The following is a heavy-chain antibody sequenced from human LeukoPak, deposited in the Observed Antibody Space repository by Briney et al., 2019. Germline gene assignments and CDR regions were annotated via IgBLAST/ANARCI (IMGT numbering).Heavy chain of an antibody. J-gene: IGHJ4*02. Sequence: GGSLRLSCAASGFTFSTYEMNWVRQAPGKGLEWVSSISSSSSYIYYADSVKGRFTISRDNAKNSLYLQMNSLRGDDTAVYYCAKDDSSGYHDYWGQGTLVTVSS. V-gene: IGHV3-21*04. CDR2: ISSSSSYI. CDR1: GFTFSTYE. D-gene: IGHD3-22*01. CDR3: AKDDSSGYHDY.